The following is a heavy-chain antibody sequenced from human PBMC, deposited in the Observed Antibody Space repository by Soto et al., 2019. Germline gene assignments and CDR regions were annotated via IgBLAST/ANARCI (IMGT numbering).Heavy chain of an antibody. CDR2: IYYSGNT. CDR3: DRVGGQRVLDY. V-gene: IGHV4-30-4*01. Sequence: SETLSLTCTVSGGSISNGDYYWSWIRQPPGKGLEWIGYIYYSGNTYYNPSLKSRLTISVDTSRNQFSLKLSSVTAADTAVYYCDRVGGQRVLDYCGAGTMLTVYS. D-gene: IGHD3-16*01. CDR1: GGSISNGDYY. J-gene: IGHJ4*02.